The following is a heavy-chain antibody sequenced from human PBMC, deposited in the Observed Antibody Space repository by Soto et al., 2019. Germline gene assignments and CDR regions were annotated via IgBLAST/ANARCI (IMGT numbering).Heavy chain of an antibody. D-gene: IGHD3-16*02. Sequence: QITLKESGPTLMKPTQTLTLTCTFSGFSLRTSGVGVGWIRQPPGKALEWLALIYWDDDKRYSPSLKSRLTTXKDTSKNQVVLTMTNMDPVDTATYYCAHRRFTFGGDISAAYWGQGTLVTVSS. CDR1: GFSLRTSGVG. J-gene: IGHJ4*02. CDR2: IYWDDDK. CDR3: AHRRFTFGGDISAAY. V-gene: IGHV2-5*02.